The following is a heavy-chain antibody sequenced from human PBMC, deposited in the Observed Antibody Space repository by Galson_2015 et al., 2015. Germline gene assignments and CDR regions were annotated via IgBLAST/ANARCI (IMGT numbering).Heavy chain of an antibody. V-gene: IGHV1-18*04. CDR2: IRTENGKT. J-gene: IGHJ4*02. D-gene: IGHD2-8*02. Sequence: SVKVSCKASGYAFTDHGIGWVRQAPGQGLEWMGWIRTENGKTYYAQTFQDRVFMTADTSTKMAFLELGNLTSDDTALYYCATATGNRCSSRCALDIWGQGTLVTVTS. CDR3: ATATGNRCSSRCALDI. CDR1: GYAFTDHG.